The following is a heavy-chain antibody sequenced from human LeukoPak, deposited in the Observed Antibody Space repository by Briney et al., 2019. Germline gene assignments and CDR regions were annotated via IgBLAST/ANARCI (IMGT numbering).Heavy chain of an antibody. CDR2: ISSGSNYI. J-gene: IGHJ4*02. Sequence: GGSLRLSCAASGFTFSIYNMNWVRQAPGKGLEWVSSISSGSNYIYYADSVKGRFTISRDNAKNSLYLQMNSLRAEDTAVYYCARDPTMIEPFDYWGQGTLVTVSS. CDR1: GFTFSIYN. V-gene: IGHV3-21*01. D-gene: IGHD3-22*01. CDR3: ARDPTMIEPFDY.